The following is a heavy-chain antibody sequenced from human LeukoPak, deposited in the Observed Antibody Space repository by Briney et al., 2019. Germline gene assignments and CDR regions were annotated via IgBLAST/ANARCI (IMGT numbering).Heavy chain of an antibody. CDR1: GFTFTSSA. Sequence: SVKVSCKASGFTFTSSAVQWVRQARGQRREWIGWIFVGSGNTNYAQKFQERVTITRDMSTSTAYMELSSLRSEDTAVYYCAAGLRYFDWLPPLGYWGQGTLVTVSS. V-gene: IGHV1-58*01. D-gene: IGHD3-9*01. CDR2: IFVGSGNT. J-gene: IGHJ4*02. CDR3: AAGLRYFDWLPPLGY.